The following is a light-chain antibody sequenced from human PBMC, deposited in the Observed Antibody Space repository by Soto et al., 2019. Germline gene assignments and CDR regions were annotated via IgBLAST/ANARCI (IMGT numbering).Light chain of an antibody. CDR3: QQYGSSPRT. CDR1: QSVANRY. V-gene: IGKV3-20*01. Sequence: EIVLTQSPGTLSLSPGERATLSCRASQSVANRYLAWYLQKPGQAPRLVMYGASSRATGIPDRFSGSGSGTDFTLTISRVEPEDFAVYYCQQYGSSPRTFGQGTKVEIK. J-gene: IGKJ1*01. CDR2: GAS.